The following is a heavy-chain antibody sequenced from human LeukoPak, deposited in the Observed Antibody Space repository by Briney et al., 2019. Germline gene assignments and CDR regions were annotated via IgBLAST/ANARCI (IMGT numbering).Heavy chain of an antibody. V-gene: IGHV3-30*02. D-gene: IGHD2/OR15-2a*01. CDR3: AKDNSNWAFDI. CDR2: IRYSGNNV. J-gene: IGHJ3*02. CDR1: GFTFSSYG. Sequence: GGSLRLSCAASGFTFSSYGMHWVRQAPGKGLEWVAFIRYSGNNVYYAASVKGRFTISRDNSQNTLYLQMNSLRADDTAVYYCAKDNSNWAFDIWGQGTLVTVSS.